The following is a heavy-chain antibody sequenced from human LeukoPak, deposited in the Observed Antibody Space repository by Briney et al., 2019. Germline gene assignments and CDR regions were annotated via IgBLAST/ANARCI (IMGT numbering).Heavy chain of an antibody. Sequence: GGSLRLSCAASGFTFDDYAMHWVRQAPGKGLEWVSGISWNSGSIGYADSVKGRFTISRDNAKNSLYLQMNSPRAEDTALYYCAKAPYYYDSSGYYRPNPYFDYWGQGTLVTVSS. CDR2: ISWNSGSI. CDR1: GFTFDDYA. D-gene: IGHD3-22*01. J-gene: IGHJ4*02. V-gene: IGHV3-9*01. CDR3: AKAPYYYDSSGYYRPNPYFDY.